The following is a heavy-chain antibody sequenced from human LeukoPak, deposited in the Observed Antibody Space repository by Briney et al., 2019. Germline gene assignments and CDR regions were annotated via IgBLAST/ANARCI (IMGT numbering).Heavy chain of an antibody. D-gene: IGHD2-15*01. Sequence: SVKVSCKASGGTFSSYAISWVRQAPGQGLEWMGGIIPIFGTANYAQKFQGRVTITADESTSTAYMELSSLRSEDTAVYYCARIVGFVVVVLDYWGQGTLVTVSS. J-gene: IGHJ4*02. V-gene: IGHV1-69*01. CDR3: ARIVGFVVVVLDY. CDR1: GGTFSSYA. CDR2: IIPIFGTA.